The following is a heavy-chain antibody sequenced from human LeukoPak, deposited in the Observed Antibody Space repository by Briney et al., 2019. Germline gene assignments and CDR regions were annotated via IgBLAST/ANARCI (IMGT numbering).Heavy chain of an antibody. Sequence: PSETLSLTCTVSGYSISSGYYWGWIRQPPGKGLEWIGSIYHSGSTYYNPSLKSRVTISVDTSKNQFSLKLSSVTAADTAVYYCASRWPLDYWGQGTLVTVSS. D-gene: IGHD4-23*01. CDR2: IYHSGST. CDR1: GYSISSGYY. V-gene: IGHV4-38-2*02. J-gene: IGHJ4*02. CDR3: ASRWPLDY.